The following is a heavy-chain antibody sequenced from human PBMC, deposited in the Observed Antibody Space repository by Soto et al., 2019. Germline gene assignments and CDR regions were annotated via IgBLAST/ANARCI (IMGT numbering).Heavy chain of an antibody. V-gene: IGHV3-23*01. J-gene: IGHJ6*02. CDR3: AKAVLRYYYGMDV. CDR1: GFTFSSYA. Sequence: EVQLLESGGGLVQPGGSLRLSCAASGFTFSSYAMSWVRQAPGKGLEWVSAISGSGGSTYYADSVTGRFTISRDNSKNTRYLQMNSLTAEDTAVYYCAKAVLRYYYGMDVWGQGTTVTVSS. CDR2: ISGSGGST. D-gene: IGHD2-15*01.